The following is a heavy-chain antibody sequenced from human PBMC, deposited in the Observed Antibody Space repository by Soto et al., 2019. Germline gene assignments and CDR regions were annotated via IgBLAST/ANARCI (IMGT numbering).Heavy chain of an antibody. V-gene: IGHV4-31*03. CDR3: ARGWGLVFYY. Sequence: SETLSLTCTVSGGPFSRGGYYWSWIRQHPGKGLECIGYIFYTGSTYYNPTLKSRVTMSVDTSKRQFSLNLSSVTAADTAVYYCARGWGLVFYYCGQGTLVTVSS. D-gene: IGHD2-21*02. CDR1: GGPFSRGGYY. J-gene: IGHJ4*02. CDR2: IFYTGST.